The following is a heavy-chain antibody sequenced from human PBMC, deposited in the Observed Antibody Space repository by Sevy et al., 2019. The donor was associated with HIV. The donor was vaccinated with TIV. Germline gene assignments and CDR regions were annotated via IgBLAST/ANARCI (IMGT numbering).Heavy chain of an antibody. CDR1: GYTFTDYY. V-gene: IGHV1-2*02. CDR3: ARVVDPAGIDPSYYGVDV. D-gene: IGHD2-2*02. CDR2: INPKSGGT. Sequence: ASVEVSGKASGYTFTDYYIHWVRQAPGQGLEWMGWINPKSGGTNYAQKFHGGVTMTRDTSISTAYMELSRLRSDDTAVYYCARVVDPAGIDPSYYGVDVWGPGATVTVSS. J-gene: IGHJ6*02.